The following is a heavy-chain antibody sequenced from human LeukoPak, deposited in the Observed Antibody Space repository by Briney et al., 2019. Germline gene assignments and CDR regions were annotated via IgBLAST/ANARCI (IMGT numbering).Heavy chain of an antibody. Sequence: ASVKVSCKASGYTFTSYDINGVRQATGQGLEWMGWMNPNSGNTGYAQKFQGRVTITRNTSISTAYMELSSLRSEDTAVYYCARGQYYYGSGSGDYFDYWGQGTLVTVSS. D-gene: IGHD3-10*01. CDR1: GYTFTSYD. J-gene: IGHJ4*02. V-gene: IGHV1-8*03. CDR2: MNPNSGNT. CDR3: ARGQYYYGSGSGDYFDY.